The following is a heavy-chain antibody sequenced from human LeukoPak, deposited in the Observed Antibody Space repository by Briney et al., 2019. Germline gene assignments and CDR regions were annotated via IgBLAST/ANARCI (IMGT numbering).Heavy chain of an antibody. J-gene: IGHJ4*02. V-gene: IGHV4-59*01. Sequence: PSETLSLTCTISGGSISSYYWSWIRHPPGKGLEWIWYIYYDGSTNYNPSLKSRVTMSVDTSKNQFSLELSSVTAADTAVYYCAREGTYPFDYWGPGTLVTVSS. CDR2: IYYDGST. CDR3: AREGTYPFDY. CDR1: GGSISSYY.